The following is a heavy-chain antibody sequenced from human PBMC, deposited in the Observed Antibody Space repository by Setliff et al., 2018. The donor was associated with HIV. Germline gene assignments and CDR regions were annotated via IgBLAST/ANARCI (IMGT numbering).Heavy chain of an antibody. D-gene: IGHD1-26*01. CDR3: ARGGELLHDPFYWYFDL. J-gene: IGHJ2*01. CDR1: GGSFGGYC. V-gene: IGHV4-34*01. CDR2: IQHSGRI. Sequence: SETLSLTCAVYGGSFGGYCWSWIRQPPGKGLEWIGEIQHSGRINYNPSLRSRVTTSVDTSKNQFSLKLSSVTAADTAGYYCARGGELLHDPFYWYFDLWGRGTLVTVSS.